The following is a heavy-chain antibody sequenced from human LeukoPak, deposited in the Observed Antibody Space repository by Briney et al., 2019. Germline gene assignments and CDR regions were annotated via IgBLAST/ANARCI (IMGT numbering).Heavy chain of an antibody. J-gene: IGHJ3*02. CDR1: GGSCDDYY. CDR3: ARGQDPTRRDAFDI. V-gene: IGHV4-34*01. D-gene: IGHD5-24*01. Sequence: SETLSLTCDVSGGSCDDYYCSWIRQPPGKGLEWIGEIHPHGIFYYNSSLKSRVTISVDTSKNQFSLKLSSVTAADTAVYYCARGQDPTRRDAFDIWGQGTMVTVSS. CDR2: IHPHGIF.